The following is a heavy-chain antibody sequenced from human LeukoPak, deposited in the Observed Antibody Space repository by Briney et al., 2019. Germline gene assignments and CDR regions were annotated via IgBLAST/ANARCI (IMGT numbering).Heavy chain of an antibody. CDR3: SRLAKCDGNCYSFDL. J-gene: IGHJ4*02. V-gene: IGHV4-59*11. D-gene: IGHD2-15*01. CDR2: IDSNGNT. Sequence: PSETLSLTCTVSGDSITTHPWSWVRQTSGKGLDYIGFIDSNGNTNYNPSLKTRVIISSDTSTNQISLTLNSVAAADTAVYYCSRLAKCDGNCYSFDLWGQGMQVTVSS. CDR1: GDSITTHP.